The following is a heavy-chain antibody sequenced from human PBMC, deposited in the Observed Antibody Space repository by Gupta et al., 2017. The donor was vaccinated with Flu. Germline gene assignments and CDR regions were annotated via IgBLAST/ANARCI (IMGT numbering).Heavy chain of an antibody. CDR2: IIPIFGTA. CDR3: ARDLGSGTYGWCDS. D-gene: IGHD1-26*01. J-gene: IGHJ5*01. V-gene: IGHV1-69*01. Sequence: EWMGGIIPIFGTANYAQNFQGRVTITADESTSTAYMDLSSLTSENTAVYYCARDLGSGTYGWCDSWGQGTLVTVSS.